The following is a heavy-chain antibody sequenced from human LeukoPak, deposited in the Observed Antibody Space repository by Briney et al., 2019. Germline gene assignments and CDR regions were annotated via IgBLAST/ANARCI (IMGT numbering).Heavy chain of an antibody. CDR1: GFTLSHYA. D-gene: IGHD4-11*01. Sequence: PGGSLRLSCAASGFTLSHYAMHWVRQAPGKGLEWVAVIWSDGTNQYYADSVKGRFTIYRDDFQKRVFLQMNSLRVEDTALYYCAKDAQRGFDYSNSLQYWGQGALVTVSS. J-gene: IGHJ4*02. V-gene: IGHV3-33*06. CDR2: IWSDGTNQ. CDR3: AKDAQRGFDYSNSLQY.